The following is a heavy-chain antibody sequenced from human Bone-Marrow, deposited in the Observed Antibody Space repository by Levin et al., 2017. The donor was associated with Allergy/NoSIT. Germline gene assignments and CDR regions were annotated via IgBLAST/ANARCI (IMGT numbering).Heavy chain of an antibody. CDR3: ARGGVDDFWSGYYSDF. D-gene: IGHD3-3*01. Sequence: GGSLRLSCAASGFTFSSYVMSWVRQAPGKGLEWVSDISGSGGSTFYADSVKGRFTISRDNSKNMLHLQMNSLRVEDTAVYYCARGGVDDFWSGYYSDFWGQGTLVTVSS. CDR1: GFTFSSYV. V-gene: IGHV3-23*01. CDR2: ISGSGGST. J-gene: IGHJ4*02.